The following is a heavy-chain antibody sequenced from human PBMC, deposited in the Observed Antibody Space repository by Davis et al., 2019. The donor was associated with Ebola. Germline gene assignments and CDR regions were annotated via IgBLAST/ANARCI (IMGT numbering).Heavy chain of an antibody. J-gene: IGHJ3*02. D-gene: IGHD3-16*01. CDR1: GVSISSGSYY. CDR2: ISYSGNT. CDR3: AREAGGGAFDI. Sequence: SETLSLTCTVSGVSISSGSYYWGWIRQAPGKGLEWIGSISYSGNTYYNPSLKSRVIISRDTSKNQFSLKLSSVTAADTAVYYCAREAGGGAFDIWGQGTMITVSS. V-gene: IGHV4-39*07.